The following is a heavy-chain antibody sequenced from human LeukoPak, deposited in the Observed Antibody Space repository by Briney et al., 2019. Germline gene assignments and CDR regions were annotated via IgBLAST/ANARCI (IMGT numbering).Heavy chain of an antibody. D-gene: IGHD2-2*01. Sequence: SETQSLTCTVSGGSISSSSHYWGWIRQPPGKGLEWIGSIYYSGSTYYNPSLKSRVTISVDTSKNQFSLKLSSVTAADTAVYYCARQKLGVPAAVDYWGQGTLVTVSS. CDR3: ARQKLGVPAAVDY. V-gene: IGHV4-39*01. CDR1: GGSISSSSHY. J-gene: IGHJ4*02. CDR2: IYYSGST.